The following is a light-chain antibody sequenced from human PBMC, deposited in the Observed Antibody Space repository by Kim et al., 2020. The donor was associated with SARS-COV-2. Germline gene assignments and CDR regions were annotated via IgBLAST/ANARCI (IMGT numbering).Light chain of an antibody. V-gene: IGKV3-11*01. Sequence: LFPGERATLSCRASQSVSSYLAWYQQKPGQPPRLLIYEASNRATGIPARFSGSGSGTDFTLTISSLEPEDFAVYYCQHRSNWPLTFGGGTKVDIK. J-gene: IGKJ4*01. CDR2: EAS. CDR3: QHRSNWPLT. CDR1: QSVSSY.